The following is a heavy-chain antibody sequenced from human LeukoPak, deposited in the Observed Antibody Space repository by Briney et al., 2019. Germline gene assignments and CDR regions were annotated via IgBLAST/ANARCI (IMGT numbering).Heavy chain of an antibody. CDR1: AYSFTSYR. Sequence: GESLKTSCKGSAYSFTSYRIGWGRQMPEKRLEWMGIIYPGDSDTSNNPSFQGQATISADKSSSTAYLQWSSLKASDTAMYYCARQGCSSTSCYNWFDPWGQGTLVTVSS. CDR2: IYPGDSDT. D-gene: IGHD2-2*01. J-gene: IGHJ5*02. CDR3: ARQGCSSTSCYNWFDP. V-gene: IGHV5-51*01.